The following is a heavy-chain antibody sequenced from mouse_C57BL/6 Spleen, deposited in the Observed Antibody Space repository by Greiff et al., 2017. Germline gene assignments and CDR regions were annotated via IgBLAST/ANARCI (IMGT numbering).Heavy chain of an antibody. Sequence: VQLQQPGAELVRPGSSVKLSCKASGYTFTSYWMHWVKQRPIQGLEWIGNIDPSDSETHYNQKFKDKATLTVDKSSSTAYMQLSSLTSEDSAVYYCARGPIYYYGSSSYYYAMDYWGQGTSVTVSS. CDR3: ARGPIYYYGSSSYYYAMDY. CDR1: GYTFTSYW. D-gene: IGHD1-1*01. CDR2: IDPSDSET. V-gene: IGHV1-52*01. J-gene: IGHJ4*01.